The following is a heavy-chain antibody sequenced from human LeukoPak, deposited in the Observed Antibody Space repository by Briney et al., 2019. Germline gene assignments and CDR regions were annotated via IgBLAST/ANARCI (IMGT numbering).Heavy chain of an antibody. Sequence: GGSLRLSCAASGFTFSSYAMSWVRRAPGKGLEWVSAISGSGGSTYYADSVKGRFTISRDNSKNTLYLQMNSLRAEDTAVYYCAKVREVRGVYDFDYWGQGTLVTVSS. D-gene: IGHD3-10*01. CDR1: GFTFSSYA. CDR3: AKVREVRGVYDFDY. V-gene: IGHV3-23*01. CDR2: ISGSGGST. J-gene: IGHJ4*02.